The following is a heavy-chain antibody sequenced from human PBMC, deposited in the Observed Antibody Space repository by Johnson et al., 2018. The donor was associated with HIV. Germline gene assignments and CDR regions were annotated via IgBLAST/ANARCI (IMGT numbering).Heavy chain of an antibody. CDR1: GFTVSSNY. CDR2: ISYDGSNK. D-gene: IGHD1-26*01. Sequence: QMLLVESGGGLIQPGGSLRLSCAASGFTVSSNYMSWVRQAPGKGLEWVAVISYDGSNKYYADSVKGRFTISRDNSKNTLYLQMNSLRAEDTAVYYCAKDLFTEREDDVFDVWGQGTMVTVSS. V-gene: IGHV3-30*14. CDR3: AKDLFTEREDDVFDV. J-gene: IGHJ3*01.